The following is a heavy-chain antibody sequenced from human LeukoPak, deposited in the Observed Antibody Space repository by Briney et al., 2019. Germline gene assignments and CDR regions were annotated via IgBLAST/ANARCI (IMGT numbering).Heavy chain of an antibody. CDR1: GYTFTSYG. CDR2: MNPNSGNT. V-gene: IGHV1-8*03. J-gene: IGHJ6*03. Sequence: ASVKVSCKASGYTFTSYGISWVRQATGQGLEWMGWMNPNSGNTGYAQKFQGRVTITRNTSISTAYMELSSLRSEDTAVYYCARGGPDYYYMDVWGKGTTVTVSS. CDR3: ARGGPDYYYMDV.